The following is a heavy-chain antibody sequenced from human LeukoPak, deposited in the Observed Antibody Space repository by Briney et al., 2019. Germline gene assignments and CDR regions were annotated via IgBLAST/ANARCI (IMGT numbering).Heavy chain of an antibody. CDR1: GITLSNYG. J-gene: IGHJ4*02. D-gene: IGHD3-10*01. CDR2: LSGSGCGT. CDR3: AKRGVVIRVFLVGFHKEAYYFDS. V-gene: IGHV3-23*01. Sequence: GGSLRLSCAVSGITLSNYGMSWVRQAPGKGLEWVAGLSGSGCGTNYADSVQGRFTISRDNPMNTLYLQMNSLRAEDTAVYFCAKRGVVIRVFLVGFHKEAYYFDSWGQGALVTVSS.